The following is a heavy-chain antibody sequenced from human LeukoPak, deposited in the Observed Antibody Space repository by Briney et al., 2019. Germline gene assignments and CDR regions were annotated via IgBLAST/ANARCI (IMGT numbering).Heavy chain of an antibody. CDR2: INHSGST. V-gene: IGHV4-34*01. CDR3: ARPRGGYLTWFDP. D-gene: IGHD3-10*01. J-gene: IGHJ5*02. CDR1: GGSFSGYY. Sequence: PSETLSLTCAVYGGSFSGYYWSWIRQPPGKGLEWIGEINHSGSTNYNPSLKSRVTISVDTSKNQFSLKLSSVTAADTAVYYCARPRGGYLTWFDPWGQGTLVTVSS.